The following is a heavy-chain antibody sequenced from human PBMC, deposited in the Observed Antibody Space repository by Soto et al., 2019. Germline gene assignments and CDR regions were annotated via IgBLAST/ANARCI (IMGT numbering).Heavy chain of an antibody. CDR2: ISYDGDNK. Sequence: QVQLVESGGGVVQPGRSLRLSCAASGFTFSYHALNWVRQAPGKGLEWVAVISYDGDNKYIAESVKGRFTISRDKSKKTVSLQMNSLRAEDTAMYFCARGTTTSAFSAMDVWGQGTTVTVSS. D-gene: IGHD1-1*01. J-gene: IGHJ6*02. CDR1: GFTFSYHA. CDR3: ARGTTTSAFSAMDV. V-gene: IGHV3-30-3*01.